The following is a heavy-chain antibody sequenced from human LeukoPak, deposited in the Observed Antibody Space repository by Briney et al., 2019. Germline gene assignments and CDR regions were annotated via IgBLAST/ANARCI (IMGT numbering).Heavy chain of an antibody. CDR1: GGSFSGYY. CDR3: AMDLDYGGY. J-gene: IGHJ4*02. CDR2: INHRGNS. V-gene: IGHV4-34*01. D-gene: IGHD4-17*01. Sequence: KSSETLSLTCAVYGGSFSGYYYWNWIRQPPGKGLEWIGEINHRGNSNYNPSLKSRVIISVDTSKNQFSLKLSSVTAADTAVYYCAMDLDYGGYWGQGTLVTVSS.